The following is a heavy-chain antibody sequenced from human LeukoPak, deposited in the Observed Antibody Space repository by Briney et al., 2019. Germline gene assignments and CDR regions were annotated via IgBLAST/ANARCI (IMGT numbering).Heavy chain of an antibody. D-gene: IGHD6-6*01. CDR2: INPNSGGT. CDR1: GYTFTGYY. CDR3: ARASSSSTTFRYYFDY. V-gene: IGHV1-2*02. J-gene: IGHJ4*02. Sequence: ASVKVSCKASGYTFTGYYMHWVRQAPGQGLEWMGWINPNSGGTNYAQKFQGRVTMTRDTSISTAYMELSRLRSDDTAVCYCARASSSSTTFRYYFDYWGQGTLVTVSS.